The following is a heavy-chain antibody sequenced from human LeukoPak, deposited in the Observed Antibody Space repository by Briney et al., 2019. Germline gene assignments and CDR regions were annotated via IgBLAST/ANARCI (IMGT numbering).Heavy chain of an antibody. V-gene: IGHV1-2*02. CDR1: GYTFTGYY. Sequence: ASVKVSCKASGYTFTGYYMHWVRQAPGQGLEWMGWINPNSGGTNYAQKFQGRVTMTRDTSISTAYMELSRLRSDDTAVYYCASLEYGSGSYYRDDAFDIWGQGTMVTVSS. D-gene: IGHD3-10*01. J-gene: IGHJ3*02. CDR2: INPNSGGT. CDR3: ASLEYGSGSYYRDDAFDI.